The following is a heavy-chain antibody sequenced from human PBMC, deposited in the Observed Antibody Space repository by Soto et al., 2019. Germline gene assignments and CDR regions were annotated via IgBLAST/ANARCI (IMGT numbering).Heavy chain of an antibody. Sequence: LVKEKERVANIKQDGSEKYYVNSVKGRFTISRDNANNSLYLQMDGLRAEDTAVYYCARDAVFFYFKGTTDIYDLSQH. J-gene: IGHJ1*01. CDR3: ARDAVFFYFKGTTDIYDLSQH. D-gene: IGHD3-3*01. CDR2: IKQDGSEK. V-gene: IGHV3-7*01.